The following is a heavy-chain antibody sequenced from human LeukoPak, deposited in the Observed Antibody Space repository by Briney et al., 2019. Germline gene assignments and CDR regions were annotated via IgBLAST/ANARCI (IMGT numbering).Heavy chain of an antibody. J-gene: IGHJ5*02. CDR2: ISAYNGNT. CDR1: GYTFTSYG. CDR3: ARDRFGELRRGGWFDP. D-gene: IGHD3-10*01. Sequence: ASVKVSCKASGYTFTSYGISWVRQAPGQGLEWMGWISAYNGNTNYAQKLQGRVTMTTDTSTSTAYMELRSLRSDDTAVYYCARDRFGELRRGGWFDPWGQGTLVTVSS. V-gene: IGHV1-18*01.